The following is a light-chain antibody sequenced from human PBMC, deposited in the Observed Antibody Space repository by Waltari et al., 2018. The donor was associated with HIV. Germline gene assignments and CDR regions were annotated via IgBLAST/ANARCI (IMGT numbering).Light chain of an antibody. CDR2: EVS. CDR1: TSDIGAYNY. Sequence: QSALTQPASVSGSPGQSITISCTGTTSDIGAYNYVSWFQPPPAEAPKLIIFEVSNRPSGVSTRFSGSKSGNTASLTVSGLQPEDEADYYCSSYTNKYTWVFGGGTKLTVL. CDR3: SSYTNKYTWV. V-gene: IGLV2-14*01. J-gene: IGLJ3*02.